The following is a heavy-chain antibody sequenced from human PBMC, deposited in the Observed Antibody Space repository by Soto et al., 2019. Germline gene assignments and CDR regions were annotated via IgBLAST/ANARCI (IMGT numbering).Heavy chain of an antibody. D-gene: IGHD7-27*01. CDR3: ARSMKTGQNFDY. CDR2: ISGSNTYT. J-gene: IGHJ4*02. Sequence: PGGSLRLSCAASGFTFSDYYMSWIRQAPGKGLEWLSYISGSNTYTDYADSVKGRFTISRDNAKNSLYLQMNSLRADDTAVYYCARSMKTGQNFDYWGQGTLVTVSS. CDR1: GFTFSDYY. V-gene: IGHV3-11*03.